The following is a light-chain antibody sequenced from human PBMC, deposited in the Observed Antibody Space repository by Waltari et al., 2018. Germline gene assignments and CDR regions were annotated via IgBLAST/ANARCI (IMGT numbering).Light chain of an antibody. CDR1: QSISSY. J-gene: IGKJ1*01. V-gene: IGKV1-39*01. CDR3: QQSYSTLWT. Sequence: DIQITQSPSSLSASVGDRATITCRASQSISSYLNWYQQKPGKAPKLLIYAASSLQSGVPSRFSGSVSGTDFTLTISSLQPEDFATYYCQQSYSTLWTFGQGTKVEIK. CDR2: AAS.